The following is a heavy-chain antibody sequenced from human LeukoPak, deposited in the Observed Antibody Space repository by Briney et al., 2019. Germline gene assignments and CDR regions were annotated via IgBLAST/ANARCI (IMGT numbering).Heavy chain of an antibody. J-gene: IGHJ4*02. D-gene: IGHD3-16*01. V-gene: IGHV3-23*01. CDR3: AKAYSNAYPYYFDY. CDR2: IRSNVDGT. Sequence: GGSLRLSCAASGLTFSTYAMSWVRQAPGEGLEWVSLIRSNVDGTYYTDSVKGRFTISRDNSKNTLYLQMNSLRAEDTAVYYCAKAYSNAYPYYFDYWGQGTLVTVSS. CDR1: GLTFSTYA.